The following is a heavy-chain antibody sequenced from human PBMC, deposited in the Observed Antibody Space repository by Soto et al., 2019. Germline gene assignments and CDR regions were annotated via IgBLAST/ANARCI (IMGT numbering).Heavy chain of an antibody. J-gene: IGHJ6*02. CDR1: GGTFSSYA. V-gene: IGHV1-69*12. Sequence: QVQLVQSGAEVKKPGSSVRVSCKASGGTFSSYAISWVRQAPGQGLEWMGGIIPIFGTANYAQKFQGRVTITADESTSTAYMELSSLRSEDTAVYYCARSYDILTGYSDYYYYGMDVWGQGTTATVSS. CDR2: IIPIFGTA. D-gene: IGHD3-9*01. CDR3: ARSYDILTGYSDYYYYGMDV.